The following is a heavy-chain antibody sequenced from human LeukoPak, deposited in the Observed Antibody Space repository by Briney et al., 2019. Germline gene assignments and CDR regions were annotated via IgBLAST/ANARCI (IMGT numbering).Heavy chain of an antibody. CDR2: INPNSGVT. D-gene: IGHD6-13*01. CDR3: ATIAAAGDFDL. Sequence: ASGKVSCKASGYTFTAYYMHWVRQAPGQGREWMGWINPNSGVTKYAQSFLGRVTMTRDTSISTAHMDLSRLTSDDTAIFYCATIAAAGDFDLWGQGTLVTVSS. CDR1: GYTFTAYY. V-gene: IGHV1-2*02. J-gene: IGHJ4*02.